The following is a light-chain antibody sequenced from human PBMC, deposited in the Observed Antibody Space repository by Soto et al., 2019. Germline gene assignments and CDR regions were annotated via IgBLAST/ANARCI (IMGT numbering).Light chain of an antibody. Sequence: QSALTQPASVSGSPGQSITISCTGTSSDAGGYNYVSWYQQHPGKAPKLMIYEVSNRPSGVSNRFSGSKSGNTASLTISGLHAEDEADYYCSSYTSSTTGVFGGGTKVTVL. J-gene: IGLJ2*01. CDR1: SSDAGGYNY. V-gene: IGLV2-14*01. CDR3: SSYTSSTTGV. CDR2: EVS.